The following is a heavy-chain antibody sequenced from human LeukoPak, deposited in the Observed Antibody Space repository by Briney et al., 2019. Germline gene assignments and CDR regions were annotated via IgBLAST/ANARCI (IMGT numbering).Heavy chain of an antibody. V-gene: IGHV1-24*01. CDR1: RYTLTELS. Sequence: ASVKVSCKVSRYTLTELSMHWVRQAPGKGLEWMGGFDPEDGETIYAQKFQGRVTMTEDTSTDTAYMELSSLRSEDTAVYYCATSGGEYCGGDCYVYWGQGTLVTVSS. CDR2: FDPEDGET. CDR3: ATSGGEYCGGDCYVY. J-gene: IGHJ4*02. D-gene: IGHD2-21*02.